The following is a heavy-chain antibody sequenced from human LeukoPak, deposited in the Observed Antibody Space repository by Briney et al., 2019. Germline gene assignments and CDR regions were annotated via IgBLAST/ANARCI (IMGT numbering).Heavy chain of an antibody. V-gene: IGHV4-59*01. CDR3: ARYRSTRSFDY. CDR1: GGSISSYY. J-gene: IGHJ4*02. CDR2: IYYSGST. Sequence: SETLSHTCTVSGGSISSYYWSWIRQPPGKGLEWIGYIYYSGSTNYNPSLKSRVTISVDTSKNQFSLKLSSVTAADTAVYYCARYRSTRSFDYWGQGTLVTVSS. D-gene: IGHD5/OR15-5a*01.